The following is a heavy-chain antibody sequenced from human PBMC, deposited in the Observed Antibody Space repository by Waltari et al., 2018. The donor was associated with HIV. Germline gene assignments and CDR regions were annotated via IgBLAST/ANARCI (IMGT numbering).Heavy chain of an antibody. CDR2: IYYSGRT. CDR1: GGSISRRNYY. J-gene: IGHJ6*02. D-gene: IGHD3-16*01. CDR3: TSGGVGSTEDFYYGMDV. Sequence: QLHLQQSGPGLVNPSETLSLSCTVSGGSISRRNYYWGWIRQPPGMGLEWIGSIYYSGRTYYNPSLKGRVTVSVDTSRNQFSLKLYSVTAADTAVYYCTSGGVGSTEDFYYGMDVWGQGTTVTVSS. V-gene: IGHV4-39*01.